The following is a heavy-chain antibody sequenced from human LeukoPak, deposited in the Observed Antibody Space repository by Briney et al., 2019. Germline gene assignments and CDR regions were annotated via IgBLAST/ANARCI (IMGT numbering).Heavy chain of an antibody. Sequence: ASVKVSCKASGGTFSSYAISWVRQAPGQGLEWMGGIIPIFGTANYAQKFQGRVTITTDESTSTAYMELSSLRSEDTAVYYCARGPPGYYYYYMDVWGKGTTVTVSS. V-gene: IGHV1-69*05. J-gene: IGHJ6*03. CDR1: GGTFSSYA. CDR2: IIPIFGTA. CDR3: ARGPPGYYYYYMDV.